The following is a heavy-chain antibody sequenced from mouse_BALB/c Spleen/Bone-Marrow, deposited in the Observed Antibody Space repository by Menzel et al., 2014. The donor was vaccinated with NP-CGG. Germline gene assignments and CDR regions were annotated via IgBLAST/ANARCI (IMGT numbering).Heavy chain of an antibody. CDR3: VRGGYYVPSYFDS. V-gene: IGHV5-17*02. Sequence: EVQLVESGGGLVQPGGSRRLSCAASGFTFRSFGMHWARQAPEKGLEWVAYISGGTSTIYYADTVKGRFTISRDKPKNTLFLQMTSLRSEDTAMYYCVRGGYYVPSYFDSWGQGTPLTVSS. D-gene: IGHD2-3*01. J-gene: IGHJ2*01. CDR1: GFTFRSFG. CDR2: ISGGTSTI.